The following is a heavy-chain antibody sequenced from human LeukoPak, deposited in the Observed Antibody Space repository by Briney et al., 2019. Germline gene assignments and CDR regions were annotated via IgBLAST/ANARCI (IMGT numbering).Heavy chain of an antibody. CDR2: ISGSGGST. CDR3: AKEDPPTYYYGSGGYSDY. Sequence: GGSLRLSCAASGFTFSSYAMSWVRQAPGKGLEWVSAISGSGGSTYYADSVKGRFTISRDNSKNTLYLQMNSLRAEDTAVYYCAKEDPPTYYYGSGGYSDYWGQGTLVTVSS. J-gene: IGHJ4*02. V-gene: IGHV3-23*01. CDR1: GFTFSSYA. D-gene: IGHD3-10*01.